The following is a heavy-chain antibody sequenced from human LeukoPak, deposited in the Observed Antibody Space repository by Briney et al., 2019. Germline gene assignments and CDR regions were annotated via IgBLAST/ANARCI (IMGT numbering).Heavy chain of an antibody. J-gene: IGHJ6*02. CDR1: GYKFSDYW. D-gene: IGHD2-15*01. Sequence: GESLKISCKGSGYKFSDYWIGWVRQMPGRGLEWMGIIYPDEYVTRYSPSFQGQVTISVDKSLSTAYLQWNSLEASDTAMYFCARHGLYGCRGGRCYTSFYYYGMDVWGQGTTVTVSS. V-gene: IGHV5-51*01. CDR3: ARHGLYGCRGGRCYTSFYYYGMDV. CDR2: IYPDEYVT.